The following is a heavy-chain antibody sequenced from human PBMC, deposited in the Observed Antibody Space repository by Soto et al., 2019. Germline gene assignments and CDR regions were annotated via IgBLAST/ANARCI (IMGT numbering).Heavy chain of an antibody. Sequence: ASVKVSCKASGYPFTRYSIRWVRQAPGQGLEWMGWISGYNGDTEYSKNFQGRLTMTVDTFTTTASMELRSLRSDDTAVYYCARASLTIFGAPYGMDVWGQGTSVTVSS. D-gene: IGHD3-3*01. CDR2: ISGYNGDT. J-gene: IGHJ6*02. CDR1: GYPFTRYS. V-gene: IGHV1-18*04. CDR3: ARASLTIFGAPYGMDV.